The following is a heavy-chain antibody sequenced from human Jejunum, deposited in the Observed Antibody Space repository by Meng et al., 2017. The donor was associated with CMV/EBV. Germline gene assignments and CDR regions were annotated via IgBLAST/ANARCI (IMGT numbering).Heavy chain of an antibody. D-gene: IGHD3-10*01. CDR1: GASISTYY. CDR3: ARASGSRGAKFDY. J-gene: IGHJ4*02. Sequence: QVQLQESGPGLVKPSETLSLTCTVSGASISTYYWTWIRQPAGKGLEWIGHIYTGGATNYNPSLKSRVTMSVDTSKTQFFLRLNSVTAADTVVYFCARASGSRGAKFDYWGQGLLVTVPS. V-gene: IGHV4-4*07. CDR2: IYTGGAT.